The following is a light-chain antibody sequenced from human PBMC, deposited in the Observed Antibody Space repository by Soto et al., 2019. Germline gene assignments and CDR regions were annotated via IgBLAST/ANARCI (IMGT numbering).Light chain of an antibody. V-gene: IGKV3-15*01. CDR1: QSVSIL. CDR2: GAS. CDR3: QQRSYPIT. Sequence: EIVMTQSPAALSVSPGERATLSCRASQSVSILLAWYQQKPGQAPRLLIYGASTRATGIPVRFSGSGSESDFTLTISSLEPEDFAVYYCQQRSYPITFGQGTRLEI. J-gene: IGKJ5*01.